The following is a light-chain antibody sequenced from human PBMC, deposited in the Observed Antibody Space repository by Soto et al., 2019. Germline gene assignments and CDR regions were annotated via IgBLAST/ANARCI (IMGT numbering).Light chain of an antibody. J-gene: IGKJ1*01. CDR1: QTISNW. CDR2: KAS. CDR3: QQYNTYWT. V-gene: IGKV1-5*03. Sequence: DIPMTQSPSTLSASVGDRVTITCRASQTISNWLAWYQQKPGKAPKILLYKASNLESGVPLRFSGNGSGTEFALTISSLQPDDFATYYCQQYNTYWTFGQGTKV.